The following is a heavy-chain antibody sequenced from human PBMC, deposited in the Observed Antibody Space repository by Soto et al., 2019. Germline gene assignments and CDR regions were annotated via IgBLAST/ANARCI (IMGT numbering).Heavy chain of an antibody. CDR3: ASSNAWSGYYLWFDP. D-gene: IGHD3-3*01. Sequence: SVKVSCKASGGTFSSYTISWVRQAPGQGLEWMGRIIPILGIANYAQKFQGRVTITADKSTSTAYMELSSLRSEDTAVYYCASSNAWSGYYLWFDPWGKGTLVTVSS. V-gene: IGHV1-69*02. CDR2: IIPILGIA. CDR1: GGTFSSYT. J-gene: IGHJ5*02.